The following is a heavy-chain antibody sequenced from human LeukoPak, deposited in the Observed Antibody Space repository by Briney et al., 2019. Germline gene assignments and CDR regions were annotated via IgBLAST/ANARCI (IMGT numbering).Heavy chain of an antibody. CDR2: ILYSGST. V-gene: IGHV4-59*08. CDR3: ARTNPSFDY. CDR1: GGSISSYY. Sequence: PSETLSLTCTVSGGSISSYYWSWIRQPPGKGLEWIGYILYSGSTNYNPSLKSRVTISVDTSKNQVSLKLRSVTAADTAVHYCARTNPSFDYWGQGTLVTVSS. J-gene: IGHJ4*02.